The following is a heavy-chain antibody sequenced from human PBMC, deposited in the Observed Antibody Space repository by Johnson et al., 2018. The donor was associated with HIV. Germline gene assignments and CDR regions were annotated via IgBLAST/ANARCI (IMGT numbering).Heavy chain of an antibody. CDR1: GFTFSDYG. V-gene: IGHV3-33*06. J-gene: IGHJ3*02. CDR2: IWYDGSNK. CDR3: AKDRGAARAFDAFDI. D-gene: IGHD6-6*01. Sequence: QMLLVESGGGVVQPGRSLRLSCAASGFTFSDYGMHWVRQAPGKGLEWVAVIWYDGSNKYYADSVKGRFTISRDNSKNTLYLQMNSLRAEDTAVYYCAKDRGAARAFDAFDIWGQGTMVTVSS.